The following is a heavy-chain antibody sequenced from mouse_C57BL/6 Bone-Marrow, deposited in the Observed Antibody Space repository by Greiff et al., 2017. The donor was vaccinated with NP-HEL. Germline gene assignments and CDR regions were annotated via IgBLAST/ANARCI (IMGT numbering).Heavy chain of an antibody. CDR2: ISYDGSN. CDR1: GYSITSGYY. Sequence: EVQLVESGPGLVKPSQSLSLTCSVTGYSITSGYYWNWIRQFPGNKLEWMGYISYDGSNNYNPSLKNRISITRDTSKNQFFLKLNSVTTEDTATYYCARSDFDYWGQGTTLTVSS. CDR3: ARSDFDY. J-gene: IGHJ2*01. V-gene: IGHV3-6*01.